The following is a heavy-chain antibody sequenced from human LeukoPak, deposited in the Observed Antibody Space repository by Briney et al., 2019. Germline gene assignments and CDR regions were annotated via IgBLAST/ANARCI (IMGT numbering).Heavy chain of an antibody. V-gene: IGHV1-18*01. CDR1: GYTFTSYG. D-gene: IGHD4-23*01. J-gene: IGHJ5*02. Sequence: GASVKVSCKASGYTFTSYGINWVRQAPGQGLEWMGRINPNNGDTNYARRLQGRVTMTTDTSTRTAYMELRSLRYDDTAVYYCARHAGNSPSWFDPWGQGTLVTVSS. CDR2: INPNNGDT. CDR3: ARHAGNSPSWFDP.